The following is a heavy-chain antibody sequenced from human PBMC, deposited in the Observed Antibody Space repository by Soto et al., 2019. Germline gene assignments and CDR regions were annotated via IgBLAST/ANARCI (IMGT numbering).Heavy chain of an antibody. Sequence: PGGSLRLSCTASGFTFSRHAMTWVRQAPGKGLEWVSGLSDSGGSIYYADSVKGRFTISRDNSMNTLYLQMNSLRAEDTAVYYCTNVFDNWGQGTLVTVSS. CDR1: GFTFSRHA. V-gene: IGHV3-23*01. CDR3: TNVFDN. CDR2: LSDSGGSI. J-gene: IGHJ4*02.